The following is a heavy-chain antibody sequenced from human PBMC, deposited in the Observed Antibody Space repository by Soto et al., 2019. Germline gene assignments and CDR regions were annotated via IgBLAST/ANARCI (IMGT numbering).Heavy chain of an antibody. CDR2: TYYRSKWYN. Sequence: PSQTLSLTCAISGDSVSSSSVTWNWIRQSPSRGLEWLGRTYYRSKWYNDYAESVKSRITINPDTSKNQFSLHLNSVTPEDTAVYFCARGNSGLRVFDFWGQGSLVTGSS. D-gene: IGHD6-19*01. CDR1: GDSVSSSSVT. V-gene: IGHV6-1*01. CDR3: ARGNSGLRVFDF. J-gene: IGHJ5*01.